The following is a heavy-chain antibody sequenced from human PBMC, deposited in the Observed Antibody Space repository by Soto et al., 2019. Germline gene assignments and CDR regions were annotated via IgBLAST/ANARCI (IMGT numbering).Heavy chain of an antibody. CDR1: GIDLSIYW. V-gene: IGHV3-74*01. Sequence: EAQLVESGGGLVQPGGSLRLSCTGSGIDLSIYWMHWVRQAPGKGLVWVSRINTESTTISYADSVKGRSTISRDNAENTLFLHMNSLSAEDTGVYYGTKDTFGGRDSWGQGSLVTVSS. J-gene: IGHJ4*02. CDR2: INTESTTI. D-gene: IGHD2-15*01. CDR3: TKDTFGGRDS.